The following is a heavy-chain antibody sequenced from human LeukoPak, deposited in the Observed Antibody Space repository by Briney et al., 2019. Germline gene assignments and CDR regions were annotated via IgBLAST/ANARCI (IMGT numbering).Heavy chain of an antibody. V-gene: IGHV1-58*02. D-gene: IGHD3-10*01. CDR2: IVVGSGNT. CDR1: GFTFTSSA. CDR3: AAEATMVRGRDAFDI. Sequence: GTSVTVSFKASGFTFTSSAMQWVRQARGQRLEWIGWIVVGSGNTNYAQKFQERVTITRDMSTSTAYMELSSLRSEDTAVYYCAAEATMVRGRDAFDIWGQGTMVTVSS. J-gene: IGHJ3*02.